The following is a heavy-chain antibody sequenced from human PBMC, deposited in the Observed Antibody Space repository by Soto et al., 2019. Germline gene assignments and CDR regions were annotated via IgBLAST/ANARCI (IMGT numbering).Heavy chain of an antibody. CDR1: GGSISSYY. V-gene: IGHV4-59*12. CDR2: IYYSGST. CDR3: AREKGGYDYEFVGWFDP. D-gene: IGHD5-12*01. Sequence: PSETLSLTCTVSGGSISSYYWSWIRQPPGKGLEWIGYIYYSGSTNYNPSLKSRVTISVDRSKNQFSLKLSSVTAADTAVYYCAREKGGYDYEFVGWFDPWGQGTLVTVSS. J-gene: IGHJ5*02.